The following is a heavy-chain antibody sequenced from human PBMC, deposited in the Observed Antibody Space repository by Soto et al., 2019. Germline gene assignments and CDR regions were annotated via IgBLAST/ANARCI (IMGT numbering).Heavy chain of an antibody. CDR3: ARVRQGCSADNCYFDP. CDR2: VHISGHS. J-gene: IGHJ5*01. CDR1: GGSVRAPDW. V-gene: IGHV4-4*02. D-gene: IGHD1-1*01. Sequence: SETLSLTCTLSGGSVRAPDWWNWVRQSPDKGLEWIAEVHISGHSNYNPSLRSRVGVPIDSSKNQFYLNLNSVTAADTAIYYCARVRQGCSADNCYFDPWGQGTQVTVSS.